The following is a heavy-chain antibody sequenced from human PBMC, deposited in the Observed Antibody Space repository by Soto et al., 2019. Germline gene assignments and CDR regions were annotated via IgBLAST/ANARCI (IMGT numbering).Heavy chain of an antibody. V-gene: IGHV4-31*03. CDR3: ARERKLMKSAFDI. Sequence: PSETLSLTCTVSGGSISSGGYYWSWIRQHPGKGLEWIGYIYYSGSTYYNPSLKSRVTMSVDTSKNQFSLKLSSVTAADTAVYYCARERKLMKSAFDIWGQGTMVTVSS. CDR2: IYYSGST. J-gene: IGHJ3*02. D-gene: IGHD3-16*01. CDR1: GGSISSGGYY.